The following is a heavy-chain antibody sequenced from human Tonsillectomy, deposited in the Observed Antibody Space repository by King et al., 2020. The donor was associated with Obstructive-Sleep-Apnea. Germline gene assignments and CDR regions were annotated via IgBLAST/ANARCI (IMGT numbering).Heavy chain of an antibody. D-gene: IGHD2-2*01. CDR1: GFTFSSYG. CDR3: ASARRSRYCSSISCSGNFDC. V-gene: IGHV3-30*03. Sequence: VQLVESGGGVVQPGRSLRLSCAASGFTFSSYGMHWVRQAPGKGLEWVAVISYDGSNKYYADSVKGRFTISRDNSKNTLYLQMNSLIDEDTAVYYCASARRSRYCSSISCSGNFDCLGQGTLATVSS. CDR2: ISYDGSNK. J-gene: IGHJ4*02.